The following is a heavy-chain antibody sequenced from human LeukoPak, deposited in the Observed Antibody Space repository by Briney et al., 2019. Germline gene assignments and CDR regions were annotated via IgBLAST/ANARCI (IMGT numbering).Heavy chain of an antibody. V-gene: IGHV3-74*01. Sequence: GGSPRLSCAASGFTFSSYWMHWVRQAPGKGLVWVSRINSDGSSTSYADSVKGRFTISRDNAKNTLYLQMNSLRAEDTAVYYCARGVTYYYYYMDVWGKGTTVTISS. CDR1: GFTFSSYW. CDR2: INSDGSST. J-gene: IGHJ6*03. CDR3: ARGVTYYYYYMDV.